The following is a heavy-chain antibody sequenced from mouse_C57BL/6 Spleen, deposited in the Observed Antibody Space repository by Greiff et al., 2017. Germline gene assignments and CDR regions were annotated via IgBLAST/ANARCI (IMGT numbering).Heavy chain of an antibody. Sequence: EVQLQQSGPGLVKPSQSLSLTCSVTGYSITSGYYWNWIRQFPGNKLEWMGYISYDGSNNYNPSLKNRISITRDTSKNQFFLKLNSVTTEDTATYYCARDRRLTGRYWYFDVWGTGTTVTVSS. CDR3: ARDRRLTGRYWYFDV. D-gene: IGHD4-1*01. CDR2: ISYDGSN. CDR1: GYSITSGYY. J-gene: IGHJ1*03. V-gene: IGHV3-6*01.